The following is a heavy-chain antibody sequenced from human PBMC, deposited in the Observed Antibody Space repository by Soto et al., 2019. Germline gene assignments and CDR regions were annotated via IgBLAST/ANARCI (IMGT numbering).Heavy chain of an antibody. D-gene: IGHD6-6*01. J-gene: IGHJ3*02. V-gene: IGHV2-5*01. CDR3: AHSLGIASRLDFDI. CDR2: IYGSDDK. CDR1: GFSLTTWGAG. Sequence: QITLKESGPTLVKPTQTLTLTCTFSGFSLTTWGAGVAWFRQPPGKALEWLALIYGSDDKRYRPSLKSRLTITKDTSKNQVVLTMTNMDPVDTATYSCAHSLGIASRLDFDIWGQGTMVTVSS.